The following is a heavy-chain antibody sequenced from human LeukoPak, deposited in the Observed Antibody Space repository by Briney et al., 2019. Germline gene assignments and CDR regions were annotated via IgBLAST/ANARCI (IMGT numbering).Heavy chain of an antibody. CDR1: GFTVSSNY. CDR3: ARIQSLASSFSSFDS. V-gene: IGHV3-53*05. D-gene: IGHD6-13*01. CDR2: IYSGGST. J-gene: IGHJ5*01. Sequence: GGSLRLSCAASGFTVSSNYMSWVRQAPGKGLEWVSVIYSGGSTYYADSVKGRFTVSRDNSKNTLYLQMNSLRADDTAVYYCARIQSLASSFSSFDSWGQGTLVTVSS.